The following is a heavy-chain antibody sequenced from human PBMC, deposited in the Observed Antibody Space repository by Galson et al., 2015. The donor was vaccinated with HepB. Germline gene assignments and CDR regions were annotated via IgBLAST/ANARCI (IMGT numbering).Heavy chain of an antibody. Sequence: SLRLSCAASGFTFSSYGMHWVRQAPGKGLEWVAVISYDGSNKYYADSVKGRFTISRDNSKNTLYLQMNSLRAEDTAVYYCAKDSWDVDTAMVSDYWGQGTLVTVSS. CDR1: GFTFSSYG. V-gene: IGHV3-30*18. J-gene: IGHJ4*02. CDR2: ISYDGSNK. CDR3: AKDSWDVDTAMVSDY. D-gene: IGHD5-18*01.